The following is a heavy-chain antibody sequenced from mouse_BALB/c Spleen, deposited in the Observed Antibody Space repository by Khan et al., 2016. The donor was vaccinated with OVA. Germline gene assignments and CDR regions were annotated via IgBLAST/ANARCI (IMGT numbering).Heavy chain of an antibody. CDR1: GFNINDTY. CDR3: TRGAYNGLFAY. CDR2: IDPANGNV. D-gene: IGHD2-10*01. V-gene: IGHV14-3*02. Sequence: VQLQQSGAEFVKPGASVKLSCTASGFNINDTYMHWINQRPQQGLVWIGRIDPANGNVKYDPKFQDKATIAADASSNTAYLHLSSLTSEDTAVYYGTRGAYNGLFAYWGQGTLVTVSA. J-gene: IGHJ3*01.